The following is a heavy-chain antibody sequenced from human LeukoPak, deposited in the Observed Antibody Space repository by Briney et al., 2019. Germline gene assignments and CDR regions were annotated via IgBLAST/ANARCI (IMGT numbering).Heavy chain of an antibody. Sequence: GGSLRLSCAASGFDFTIYNMNWVRQAPGKGLEWISYISPSSSTIYYADSVKGRFTISRDNAKNSLYLQMNSLRVEDTAVYYCARGKGIENWGQGTPVTVSS. CDR3: ARGKGIEN. CDR2: ISPSSSTI. V-gene: IGHV3-48*01. J-gene: IGHJ4*02. D-gene: IGHD2-15*01. CDR1: GFDFTIYN.